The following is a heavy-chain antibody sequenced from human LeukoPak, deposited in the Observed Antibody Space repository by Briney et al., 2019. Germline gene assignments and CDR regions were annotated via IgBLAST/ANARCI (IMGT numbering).Heavy chain of an antibody. CDR3: ARGPSIAARYDAFDI. CDR2: IGPAGDT. V-gene: IGHV3-13*04. Sequence: GGSLRLSCAASGFTFSSFDMHCVRQVTGKGLEWVSGIGPAGDTYYPDSVKGRFTISRENAKNSLYLQMNSLRAGDTAVYYCARGPSIAARYDAFDIWGQGTMVTVSS. J-gene: IGHJ3*02. D-gene: IGHD6-6*01. CDR1: GFTFSSFD.